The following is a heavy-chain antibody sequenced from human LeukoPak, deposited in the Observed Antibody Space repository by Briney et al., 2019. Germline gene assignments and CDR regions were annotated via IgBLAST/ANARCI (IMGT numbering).Heavy chain of an antibody. Sequence: ASVKVSCKASGYTFTGYYMHWVRQVPGQGLEWMGIINPSGGSTSYAQKFQGRVTMTRDTSTSTVYMELSSLRSEDTAVYYCARDSRVGATRYYYYYMDVWGKGTTVTVSS. V-gene: IGHV1-46*01. CDR1: GYTFTGYY. J-gene: IGHJ6*03. CDR3: ARDSRVGATRYYYYYMDV. CDR2: INPSGGST. D-gene: IGHD1-26*01.